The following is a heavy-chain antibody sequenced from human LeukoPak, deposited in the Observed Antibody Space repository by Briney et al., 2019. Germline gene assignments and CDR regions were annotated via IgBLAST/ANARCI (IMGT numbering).Heavy chain of an antibody. D-gene: IGHD2-2*01. CDR1: GGSISSSSYY. Sequence: SETLSLTCTVSGGSISSSSYYWGWIRQPPGKGLEWIGSIYYSGSTYYNPSLKSRVTISVDTSKNQFSLKLSSVTAADTAVYYCARGLVSVVVPAATPYYFDYWGQGTLVTVSS. V-gene: IGHV4-39*07. CDR3: ARGLVSVVVPAATPYYFDY. CDR2: IYYSGST. J-gene: IGHJ4*02.